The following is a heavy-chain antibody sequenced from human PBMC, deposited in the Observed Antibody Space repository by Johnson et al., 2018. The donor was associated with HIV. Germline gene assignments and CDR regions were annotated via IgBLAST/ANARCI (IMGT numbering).Heavy chain of an antibody. CDR3: AKPPSMGADAFDV. CDR1: GFSVRTNY. CDR2: SGSGGST. V-gene: IGHV3-66*03. J-gene: IGHJ3*01. D-gene: IGHD3-16*01. Sequence: VQLVESGGGLIQPGGSLRLSCAASGFSVRTNYMSWVRQAPGKGLEWVSAISGSGGSTYYADSVKGRFTISRDNSKNTLYLQMNSLRAEDSALYYCAKPPSMGADAFDVWGQGTMVTVSS.